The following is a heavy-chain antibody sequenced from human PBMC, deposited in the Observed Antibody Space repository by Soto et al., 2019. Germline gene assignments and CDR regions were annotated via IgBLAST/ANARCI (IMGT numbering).Heavy chain of an antibody. CDR2: ISTNGVGT. D-gene: IGHD6-6*01. CDR3: ARRARPDFYYMDV. Sequence: EVQLVESGGGLAQPGGSLRLSCAASGFTLSGYAMDWVRQAPGKGLEYVSGISTNGVGTYYAHSVQGRFTISRDNSKNTVYLQMGSLRPEDMAVYYCARRARPDFYYMDVWGKGTTVTVSS. V-gene: IGHV3-64*01. CDR1: GFTLSGYA. J-gene: IGHJ6*03.